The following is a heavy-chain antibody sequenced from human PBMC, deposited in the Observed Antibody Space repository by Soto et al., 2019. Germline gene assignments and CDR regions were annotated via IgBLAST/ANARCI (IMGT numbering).Heavy chain of an antibody. CDR3: ARDFAWAFDY. CDR2: ISGNSRTI. Sequence: ESGGGLVQSGGSLRLSCVASGFTFSSYSMNWVRQAPGKGLEWVSYISGNSRTIHYADSVRGRFTISRDNAKNSLYLQMSSLRDEDTAVYYCARDFAWAFDYWGQGTLLTVSP. CDR1: GFTFSSYS. J-gene: IGHJ4*02. V-gene: IGHV3-48*02. D-gene: IGHD1-26*01.